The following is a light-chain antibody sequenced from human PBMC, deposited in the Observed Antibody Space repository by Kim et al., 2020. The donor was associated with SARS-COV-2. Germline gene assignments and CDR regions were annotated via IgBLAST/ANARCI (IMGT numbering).Light chain of an antibody. Sequence: DIQMTQSPSQLSASIGDTVTMTCRASQTIGKSVNWYQQKPGRAPNIVIFDASSLETGVPSRFSGSVSGVDFTLTISSLQPDDLGTYYCQQSFTTPHTFGQGTRLDIK. CDR3: QQSFTTPHT. CDR2: DAS. CDR1: QTIGKS. V-gene: IGKV1-39*01. J-gene: IGKJ5*01.